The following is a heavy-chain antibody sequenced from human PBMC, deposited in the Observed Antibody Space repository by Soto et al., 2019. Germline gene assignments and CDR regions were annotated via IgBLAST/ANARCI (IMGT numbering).Heavy chain of an antibody. CDR2: MNPNSGNT. D-gene: IGHD3-3*01. J-gene: IGHJ3*02. CDR3: ASAITQLRFPLSDAFDI. CDR1: GYTFTSYD. Sequence: ASVKVSCKASGYTFTSYDINWVRQATGQGLEWMGWMNPNSGNTGYAQKFQGRVTMTRNTSISTAYMELSSLRSEDTAVYYCASAITQLRFPLSDAFDIWGQGTMVTVSS. V-gene: IGHV1-8*01.